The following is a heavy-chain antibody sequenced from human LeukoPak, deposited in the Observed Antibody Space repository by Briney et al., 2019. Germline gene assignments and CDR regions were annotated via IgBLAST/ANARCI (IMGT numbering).Heavy chain of an antibody. V-gene: IGHV3-53*01. D-gene: IGHD1-26*01. CDR3: VKSRRVGANQRGLFDY. J-gene: IGHJ4*02. CDR1: GFTVSSNY. Sequence: PGGSLRLSCAASGFTVSSNYMSWVRQAPGKGLEWVSVLYSGGSTYYADSVKGRFTVSRDNSKNTVYLQMNSLRVEDTAVYYCVKSRRVGANQRGLFDYWGQGTLVTVSP. CDR2: LYSGGST.